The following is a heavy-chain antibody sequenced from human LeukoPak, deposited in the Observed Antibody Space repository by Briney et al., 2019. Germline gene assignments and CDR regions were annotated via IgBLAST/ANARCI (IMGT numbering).Heavy chain of an antibody. J-gene: IGHJ4*02. CDR2: INTNTGNP. Sequence: GASVKVSCKASGYTFTNYAMNWVRRAPGQGLEWMGWINTNTGNPTYAQGFTGRFVFSLDTSVSTAYLQISSLKAEDTGVYYCARGYTYASPSEAYYFDNWGQGTLVTVSS. CDR3: ARGYTYASPSEAYYFDN. V-gene: IGHV7-4-1*02. CDR1: GYTFTNYA. D-gene: IGHD5-18*01.